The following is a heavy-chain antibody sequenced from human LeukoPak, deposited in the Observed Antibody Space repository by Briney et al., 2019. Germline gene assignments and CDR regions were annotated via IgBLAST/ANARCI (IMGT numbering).Heavy chain of an antibody. CDR2: VNPDGSTT. D-gene: IGHD5-12*01. CDR3: ARGGDDIGDY. CDR1: GFTFNQYY. J-gene: IGHJ4*02. V-gene: IGHV3-74*01. Sequence: GGSLTLSCVASGFTFNQYYMHWVRQAPGEGLVWVSRVNPDGSTTNYADSVKGRFTISRDNAKNTLDLQMNSLRVEDTAVYYCARGGDDIGDYWGQGTLVTVSS.